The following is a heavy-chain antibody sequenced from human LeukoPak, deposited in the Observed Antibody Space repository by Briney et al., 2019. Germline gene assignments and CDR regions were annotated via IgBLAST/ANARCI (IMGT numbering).Heavy chain of an antibody. CDR2: IKNKADGGTT. CDR3: TTGYGSSWNY. D-gene: IGHD6-13*01. V-gene: IGHV3-15*01. Sequence: GGSLRLSCAASGFIFRHAWMNWVRLAPGKGLEWVGRIKNKADGGTTDYAAPVKGRFTISRDDSENTLSLQMNSLKIEDTAVYYCTTGYGSSWNYWGEATLVTVSS. CDR1: GFIFRHAW. J-gene: IGHJ4*02.